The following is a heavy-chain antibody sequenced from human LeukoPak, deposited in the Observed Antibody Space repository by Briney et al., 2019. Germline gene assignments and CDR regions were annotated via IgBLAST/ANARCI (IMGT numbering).Heavy chain of an antibody. CDR1: GFTFSSYA. CDR3: GRGPYGGVEY. J-gene: IGHJ4*02. Sequence: GGSLRLSCAASGFTFSSYAIHWVRQAPGKGLEYVSAISSNGGSTYYANSVKGRFTISRDNSKNTLYLQMGSLRAEDMAVYYFGRGPYGGVEYWGQGTLVTVSS. CDR2: ISSNGGST. D-gene: IGHD2-8*01. V-gene: IGHV3-64*01.